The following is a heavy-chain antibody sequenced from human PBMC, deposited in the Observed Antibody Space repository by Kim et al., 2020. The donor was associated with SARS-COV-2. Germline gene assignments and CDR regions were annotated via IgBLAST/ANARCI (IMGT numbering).Heavy chain of an antibody. D-gene: IGHD1-1*01. CDR2: ISGGGGTT. Sequence: GGSLRLSCADSAFTFSSYAMNWVRQAPGKGLEWVSTISGGGGTTYYADSVKGQFTISRDNSKNTLYLQMNSLRAEDTAVYYCAKVYNWNYRGLDYWGQGTLVTVSS. CDR3: AKVYNWNYRGLDY. J-gene: IGHJ4*02. CDR1: AFTFSSYA. V-gene: IGHV3-23*01.